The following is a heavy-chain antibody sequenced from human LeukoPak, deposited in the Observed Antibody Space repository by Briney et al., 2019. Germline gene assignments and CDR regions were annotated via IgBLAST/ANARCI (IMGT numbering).Heavy chain of an antibody. J-gene: IGHJ4*02. D-gene: IGHD6-13*01. CDR1: GFIFSNYS. V-gene: IGHV3-21*01. CDR3: ATEQLAAAGTVLDY. CDR2: MSSSSSYI. Sequence: GGSLRLSCAASGFIFSNYSMDWVRQAPGKGLEWVSSMSSSSSYIYYADSVKGRFTISRDNAKNSLYLQMNSLRAEDTAVYYCATEQLAAAGTVLDYWGQGTLVTVSS.